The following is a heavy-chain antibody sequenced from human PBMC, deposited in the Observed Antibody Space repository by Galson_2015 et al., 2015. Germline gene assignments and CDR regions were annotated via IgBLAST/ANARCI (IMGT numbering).Heavy chain of an antibody. CDR3: ARDLAAGTLDY. V-gene: IGHV3-48*01. CDR1: GFTFRSYS. J-gene: IGHJ4*02. Sequence: SLRLSCAASGFTFRSYSMNWVRQAPGKGLEWVSYISSSSSTIYYADSVKGRFTISRDNAKNSLYLQMNSLRAEDTAVYYCARDLAAGTLDYWGQGTLVTVSS. D-gene: IGHD6-13*01. CDR2: ISSSSSTI.